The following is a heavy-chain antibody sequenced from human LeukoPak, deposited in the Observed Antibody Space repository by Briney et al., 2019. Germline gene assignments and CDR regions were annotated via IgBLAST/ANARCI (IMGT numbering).Heavy chain of an antibody. V-gene: IGHV3-23*01. CDR3: ARDGGMFPFQH. CDR1: GLTFSNYG. D-gene: IGHD1-14*01. Sequence: GGSLRLSCAASGLTFSNYGMAWVRQAPGKGLEWVSAISGSGESTYNADSVKGRFTISRDNAKNSLYLQMNSLRAEDTAVYYCARDGGMFPFQHWGQGTLVTVSS. CDR2: ISGSGEST. J-gene: IGHJ1*01.